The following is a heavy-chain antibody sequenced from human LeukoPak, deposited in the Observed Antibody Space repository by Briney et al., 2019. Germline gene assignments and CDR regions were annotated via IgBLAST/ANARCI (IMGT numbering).Heavy chain of an antibody. Sequence: PGGPLRLSCAASGFIFSTYSMSWVRQAPGKGLEWVSSISSSSTYIHYADSVKGRITISRDNAKNTLYLQMNSLRVEDTAIYYCARAPLGSPMDYWGQGTLVTVSS. CDR1: GFIFSTYS. CDR2: ISSSSTYI. J-gene: IGHJ4*02. CDR3: ARAPLGSPMDY. D-gene: IGHD2-2*01. V-gene: IGHV3-21*01.